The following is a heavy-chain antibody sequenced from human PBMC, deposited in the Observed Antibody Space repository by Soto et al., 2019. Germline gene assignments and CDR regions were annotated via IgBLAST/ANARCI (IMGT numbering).Heavy chain of an antibody. Sequence: QVQVQQWGAGLLKPSETLSLTCAVSGGSFSPYFWTWIRQPPGKGLEWIGEISRSGNTIFNPSLISRATISLDTSRDQSSLKLTSVTAADTAVYYCALITMLRTRDLFYWGQGTLVTVSS. J-gene: IGHJ4*02. D-gene: IGHD3-10*01. CDR2: ISRSGNT. CDR3: ALITMLRTRDLFY. CDR1: GGSFSPYF. V-gene: IGHV4-34*01.